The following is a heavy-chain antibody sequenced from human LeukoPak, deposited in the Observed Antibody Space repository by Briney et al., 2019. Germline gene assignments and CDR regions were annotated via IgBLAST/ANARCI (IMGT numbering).Heavy chain of an antibody. CDR3: AKDGYTEWLGLYYFDY. Sequence: GGSLRLSCAASGFTFSSYSMNWVRQAPGKGLEWVSSISGSSSYIYYADSVKGRFTISRDNSKNTLFLQMNSLRAEDTAVYYCAKDGYTEWLGLYYFDYWGQGTLVTVSS. D-gene: IGHD6-19*01. V-gene: IGHV3-21*04. CDR1: GFTFSSYS. J-gene: IGHJ4*02. CDR2: ISGSSSYI.